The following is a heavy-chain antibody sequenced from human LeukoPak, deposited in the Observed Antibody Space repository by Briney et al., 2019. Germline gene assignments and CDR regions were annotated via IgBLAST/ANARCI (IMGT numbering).Heavy chain of an antibody. D-gene: IGHD3-10*01. Sequence: PSETLSLTCAVYGGTFKDYYWTWIRQSPGKGLEWIGEINHSGTINSNASPKSRVTIPVDTSKNQFSLRLTSVTAADAAIYYCARGRRYYYGSAFYYWAQGTLVTVST. J-gene: IGHJ4*01. CDR2: INHSGTI. V-gene: IGHV4-34*01. CDR3: ARGRRYYYGSAFYY. CDR1: GGTFKDYY.